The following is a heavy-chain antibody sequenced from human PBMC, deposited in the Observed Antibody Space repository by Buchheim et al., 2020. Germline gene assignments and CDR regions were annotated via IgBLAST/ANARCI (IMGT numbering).Heavy chain of an antibody. V-gene: IGHV1-18*01. CDR3: ARGPQYCSNGVCYTGSGWFDP. J-gene: IGHJ5*02. CDR1: GYTFASYS. CDR2: ISVYNNNT. Sequence: QVQLLQSGGEVKKPGASVKVSCKASGYTFASYSISWVRQAPGQGLEWMGWISVYNNNTKYAEKFQGRVSMTKDTSTSRAHMELRSLRSDDTAVYYCARGPQYCSNGVCYTGSGWFDPWGQGTL. D-gene: IGHD2-8*01.